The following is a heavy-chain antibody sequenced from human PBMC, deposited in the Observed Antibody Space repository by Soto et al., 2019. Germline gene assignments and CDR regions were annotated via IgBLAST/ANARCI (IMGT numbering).Heavy chain of an antibody. V-gene: IGHV1-2*04. J-gene: IGHJ6*02. D-gene: IGHD6-19*01. CDR2: INPNSGGT. CDR3: ARDIAVDYYYGMDV. Sequence: GASVKVSCKASGYTFTGYYMHWVRQAPGQGLEWMGWINPNSGGTNYAQKFQGWVTMTRDTSISTAYMELSRLRSDDTAVYYCARDIAVDYYYGMDVWGQGTTVTVSS. CDR1: GYTFTGYY.